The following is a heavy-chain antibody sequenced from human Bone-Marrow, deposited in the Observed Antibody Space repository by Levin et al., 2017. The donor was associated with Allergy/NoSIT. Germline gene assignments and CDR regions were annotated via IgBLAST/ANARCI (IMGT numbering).Heavy chain of an antibody. D-gene: IGHD5-12*01. V-gene: IGHV4-59*12. CDR3: ARARDNFGYLPLDH. J-gene: IGHJ4*02. CDR2: IYSAGDA. Sequence: SETLSLTCSVSGGSMSRYYWSWIRQSPEGGLEWIGYIYSAGDASYNPSLEGRVTISVDTPRNQFSLRLRSVTAADTARYYCARARDNFGYLPLDHWGQGTLVIVSS. CDR1: GGSMSRYY.